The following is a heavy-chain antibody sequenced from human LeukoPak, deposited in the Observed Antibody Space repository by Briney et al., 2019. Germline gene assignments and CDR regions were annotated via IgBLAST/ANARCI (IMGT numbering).Heavy chain of an antibody. Sequence: SETLSLTCAVSGGSISSSNWWSWVRQPPGKGLEWIGEIYHSGSTNYNPSLKSRVTISVDKSKNQFSLKLSSVTAADTAVYYCARDNIEGEQQLDNNWFDPWGQGTLVTVSS. J-gene: IGHJ5*02. V-gene: IGHV4-4*02. CDR1: GGSISSSNW. D-gene: IGHD6-13*01. CDR2: IYHSGST. CDR3: ARDNIEGEQQLDNNWFDP.